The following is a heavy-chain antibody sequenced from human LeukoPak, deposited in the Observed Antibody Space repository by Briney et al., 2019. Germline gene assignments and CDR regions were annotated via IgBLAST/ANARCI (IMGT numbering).Heavy chain of an antibody. CDR3: ARAQTERVVTGDFDY. J-gene: IGHJ4*02. CDR1: GFTFSSYS. V-gene: IGHV3-21*01. CDR2: ISSSSSYI. Sequence: PGGSLKLSCAASGFTFSSYSMNWVRQAPGKGLEWVSSISSSSSYIYYADSVKGRFTISRDNAKNSLYLQMNSLRVEDTAVYYCARAQTERVVTGDFDYWGQGTLVTVSS. D-gene: IGHD2-21*02.